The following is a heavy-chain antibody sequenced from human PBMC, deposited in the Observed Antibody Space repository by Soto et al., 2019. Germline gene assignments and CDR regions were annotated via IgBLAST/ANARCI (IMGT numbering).Heavy chain of an antibody. CDR1: GFTFRTYA. CDR3: ARDYYRFNSGYGFSMDV. Sequence: EVSMRRSSVPSGFTFRTYAMHWIHHAPGKGLEWVAVISYDGSNKYYADSVKGRFTISRDNSKNTLYLQMNSLRAEDTAVYYCARDYYRFNSGYGFSMDVWGQGT. V-gene: IGHV3-30-3*01. J-gene: IGHJ6*02. CDR2: ISYDGSNK. D-gene: IGHD5-12*01.